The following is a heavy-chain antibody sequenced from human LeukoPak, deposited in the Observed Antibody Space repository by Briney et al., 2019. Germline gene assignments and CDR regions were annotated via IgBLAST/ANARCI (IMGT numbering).Heavy chain of an antibody. V-gene: IGHV3-30*02. Sequence: GGCLRPSCAVSGFSLSSFGIHWVRPAPRRGLGWVAFIRDDGRQKNYADSVKGRLTISRYHSTHTLWLQMTRVMAEDTGVSLRAKEIWPTVTTPEHPLFDYWGQGTLVTVSS. J-gene: IGHJ4*02. CDR2: IRDDGRQK. D-gene: IGHD4-17*01. CDR3: AKEIWPTVTTPEHPLFDY. CDR1: GFSLSSFG.